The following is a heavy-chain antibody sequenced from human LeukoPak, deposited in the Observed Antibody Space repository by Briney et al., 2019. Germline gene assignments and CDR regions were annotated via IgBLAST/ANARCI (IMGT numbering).Heavy chain of an antibody. Sequence: TSETLSLTCTVSGGSISSSSYHWGWIRQPPGKGLEWIGSIYYSGSTYYNPSLKSRVTISVDTSKNQFSLKLSSVTAADTAVYYCARHRSGWLQSSFDYWGQGTMVTVSS. V-gene: IGHV4-39*01. J-gene: IGHJ4*02. CDR2: IYYSGST. CDR3: ARHRSGWLQSSFDY. D-gene: IGHD5-24*01. CDR1: GGSISSSSYH.